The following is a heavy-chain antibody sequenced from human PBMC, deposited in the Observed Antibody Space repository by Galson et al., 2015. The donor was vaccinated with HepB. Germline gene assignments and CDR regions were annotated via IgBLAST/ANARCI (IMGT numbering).Heavy chain of an antibody. J-gene: IGHJ6*03. Sequence: SVKVSCKASGYAFTSYDINWVRQATGQGLEWMGWMNPNSGNTGYAQKFQGRVTMTRNTSISTAYMELSSLRSEDTAVYYCARGLSQGALRFLEWFPTTNYYYYYMDVWGKGTTITVSS. CDR1: GYAFTSYD. CDR2: MNPNSGNT. CDR3: ARGLSQGALRFLEWFPTTNYYYYYMDV. V-gene: IGHV1-8*01. D-gene: IGHD3-3*01.